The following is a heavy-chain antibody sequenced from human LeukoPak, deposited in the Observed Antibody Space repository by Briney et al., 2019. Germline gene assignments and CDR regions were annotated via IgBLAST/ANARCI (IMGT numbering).Heavy chain of an antibody. Sequence: SETLSLTCTVSGGSISSSSYYWGWIRQPPGKGLEWIGSIYYSESTYYNPSLKSRVTISVDTSKNQFSLKLSSVTAADTAVYYGARGMIQLWLNWFDPWGQGTLVTVSS. V-gene: IGHV4-39*01. CDR3: ARGMIQLWLNWFDP. CDR2: IYYSEST. J-gene: IGHJ5*02. D-gene: IGHD5-18*01. CDR1: GGSISSSSYY.